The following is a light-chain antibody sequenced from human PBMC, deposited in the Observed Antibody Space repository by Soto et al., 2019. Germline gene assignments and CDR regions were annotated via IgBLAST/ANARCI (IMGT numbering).Light chain of an antibody. V-gene: IGKV1-5*03. J-gene: IGKJ1*01. CDR2: KAS. Sequence: DIQMTQSPSILSGSVGDRVITTCLASQTISSWLAWYQQKPGKAPKLLIYKASTLKSGVPSRFSGSGSGTEFTLAISSLQPDDFATYYCQHYNSYSEAFGQGTKVDIK. CDR1: QTISSW. CDR3: QHYNSYSEA.